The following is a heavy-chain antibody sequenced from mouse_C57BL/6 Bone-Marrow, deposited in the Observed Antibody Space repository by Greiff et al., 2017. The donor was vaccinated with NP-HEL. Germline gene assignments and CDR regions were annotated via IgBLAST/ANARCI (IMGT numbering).Heavy chain of an antibody. CDR2: GDPVNGDT. J-gene: IGHJ1*03. CDR3: TTYSFITTVVSYFDV. Sequence: EVKLVESGAELVRPGASVKLSCTASGFNIKDDYMHWVKPRPEQGLEWIGWGDPVNGDTEYASKFQGKATITAETSSNTAYLQLSSLTSEDTAVYYCTTYSFITTVVSYFDVWGTGTTVTVSS. D-gene: IGHD1-1*01. CDR1: GFNIKDDY. V-gene: IGHV14-4*01.